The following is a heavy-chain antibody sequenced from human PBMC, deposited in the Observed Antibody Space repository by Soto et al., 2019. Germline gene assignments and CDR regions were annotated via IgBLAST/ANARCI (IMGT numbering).Heavy chain of an antibody. CDR3: ARGGRGGSDIAGDTGY. V-gene: IGHV1-2*04. J-gene: IGHJ4*02. CDR2: INPNSGGT. D-gene: IGHD2-15*01. Sequence: ASFEVSCKASGYTFTGCYMHWVRQAPGQGLEWMGWINPNSGGTNYAQKFQGWVTMTRDTSISTAYMELSRLRSDDTAVYYCARGGRGGSDIAGDTGYWGQGTLVTVSS. CDR1: GYTFTGCY.